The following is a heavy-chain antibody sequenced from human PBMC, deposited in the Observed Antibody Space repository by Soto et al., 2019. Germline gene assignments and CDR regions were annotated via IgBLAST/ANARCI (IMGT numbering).Heavy chain of an antibody. CDR1: GGTFSSYA. D-gene: IGHD5-12*01. V-gene: IGHV1-69*06. CDR2: IIPIFGTA. J-gene: IGHJ4*02. Sequence: GXSVKVSCKASGGTFSSYAISWVRQAPVQGLEWMGGIIPIFGTANYSQKFQGRVTITADKSTSTAYMELSSLRSEDTAVYYCARAPPYSGYDRGLDYWGQGTLVTVSS. CDR3: ARAPPYSGYDRGLDY.